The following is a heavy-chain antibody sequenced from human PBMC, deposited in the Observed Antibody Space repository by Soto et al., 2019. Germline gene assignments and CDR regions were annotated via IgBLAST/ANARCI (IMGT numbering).Heavy chain of an antibody. CDR3: AREAFFFFQAEDGIRDVRSVSAFLLNRSSDL. D-gene: IGHD3-10*02. Sequence: EKGLDWVSAMGTAGDTYYPVYVKGRFTISRENAKNSLYLQMNSLRAEDTAVYYCAREAFFFFQAEDGIRDVRSVSAFLLNRSSDL. V-gene: IGHV3-13*01. CDR2: MGTAGDT. J-gene: IGHJ2*01.